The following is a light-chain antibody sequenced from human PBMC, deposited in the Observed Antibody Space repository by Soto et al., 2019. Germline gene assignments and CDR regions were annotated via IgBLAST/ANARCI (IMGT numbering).Light chain of an antibody. CDR1: QSVSRNY. CDR2: GSS. Sequence: EIVLTQSPGTLSLSPGERATLSCRASQSVSRNYVAWYQHKPGQTPRLLIYGSSSRANGIPDRFRGSGSGTEFSLTISSLQSEDFAVYYCQQYSKLPITFGQVTRLEIK. V-gene: IGKV3-20*01. CDR3: QQYSKLPIT. J-gene: IGKJ5*01.